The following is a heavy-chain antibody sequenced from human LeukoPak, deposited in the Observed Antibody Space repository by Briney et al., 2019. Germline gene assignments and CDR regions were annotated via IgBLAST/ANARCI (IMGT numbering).Heavy chain of an antibody. CDR2: MIPMFGTA. CDR1: GYTFTGYY. D-gene: IGHD1-14*01. Sequence: SVKVSCKASGYTFTGYYMHWVRQAPGQGLEWMGGMIPMFGTANYAQKFQGRVTITADESTATVYMELSSLRSDDTAVYYCAREMGGTGAHAMYWYFDLWGRGTLVTVSS. CDR3: AREMGGTGAHAMYWYFDL. J-gene: IGHJ2*01. V-gene: IGHV1-69*13.